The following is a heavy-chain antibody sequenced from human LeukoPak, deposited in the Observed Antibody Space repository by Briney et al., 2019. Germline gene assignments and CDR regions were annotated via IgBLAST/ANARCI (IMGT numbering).Heavy chain of an antibody. Sequence: PGGSLRLSCAASKFTFSTYSMNWVRQAPGKGLEWVARIKSKYNGGTIDYAAFVKGRFTISRDDSKNTVYLEMNSLKTEDTAVYYCSTGLTHDYWGQGTLVTVSS. D-gene: IGHD3-16*01. CDR3: STGLTHDY. V-gene: IGHV3-15*07. CDR2: IKSKYNGGTI. J-gene: IGHJ4*02. CDR1: KFTFSTYS.